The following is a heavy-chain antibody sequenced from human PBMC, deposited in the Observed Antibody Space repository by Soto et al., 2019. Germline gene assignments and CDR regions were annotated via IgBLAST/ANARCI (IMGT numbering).Heavy chain of an antibody. CDR3: EPRNVFRQLAD. Sequence: PSETLSLTCTVSGGSISSYYWSWIRQPPGKGLGWIGYIYYSGSTNYNPSLKSRVTISVDTSKNQFSLKLNSVPAADTAVYYCEPRNVFRQLADWCRGTLVTVSS. CDR1: GGSISSYY. J-gene: IGHJ4*02. D-gene: IGHD1-1*01. CDR2: IYYSGST. V-gene: IGHV4-59*01.